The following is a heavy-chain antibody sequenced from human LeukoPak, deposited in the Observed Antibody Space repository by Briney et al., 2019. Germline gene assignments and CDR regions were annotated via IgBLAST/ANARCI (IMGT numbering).Heavy chain of an antibody. V-gene: IGHV4-61*01. J-gene: IGHJ2*01. Sequence: SETLSLTCTVSGGSINSGNYYWSWIRQPPGKRLEWIGYIHDNGGTNYNPSLKSRVTISVDTSKKQFSLRLSSVTAADTAVYYCARDHGNDWSWYIDLRGRGTLVTVSS. CDR2: IHDNGGT. CDR3: ARDHGNDWSWYIDL. D-gene: IGHD3-9*01. CDR1: GGSINSGNYY.